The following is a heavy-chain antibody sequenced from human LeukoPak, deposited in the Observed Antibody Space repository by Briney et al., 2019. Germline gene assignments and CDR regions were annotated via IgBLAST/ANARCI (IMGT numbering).Heavy chain of an antibody. CDR2: INHSGST. CDR1: GGSFSGYY. V-gene: IGHV4-34*01. CDR3: ARGTWELLPRYFDL. Sequence: PSETLSLTCAVYGGSFSGYYWSWIRQPPGKGLEWIGEINHSGSTNYNPSLKSRVTISIDTSKTQFSLKLKSVTAADTAVYYCARGTWELLPRYFDLWGRGTLVTVSS. D-gene: IGHD1-26*01. J-gene: IGHJ2*01.